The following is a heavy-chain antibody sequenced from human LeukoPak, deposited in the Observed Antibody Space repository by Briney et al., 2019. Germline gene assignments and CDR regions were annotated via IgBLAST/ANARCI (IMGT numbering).Heavy chain of an antibody. CDR3: ARDVRGIAAAGTAH. D-gene: IGHD6-13*01. Sequence: GGSLRLSCAASGFTFSSYAMSWVRQAPGKGLEWVSVYSGGTTYYADSVKGRFTISRDNSKNTLYLQMNSLRAEDTAVYYCARDVRGIAAAGTAHWGQGTLVTVSS. J-gene: IGHJ4*02. CDR2: YSGGTT. CDR1: GFTFSSYA. V-gene: IGHV3-53*01.